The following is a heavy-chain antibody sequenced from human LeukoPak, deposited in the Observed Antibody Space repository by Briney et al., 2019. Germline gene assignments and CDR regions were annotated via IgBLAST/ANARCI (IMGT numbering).Heavy chain of an antibody. D-gene: IGHD3-10*01. CDR1: GFAFSSYG. V-gene: IGHV3-30*18. CDR2: ISYDGSNK. Sequence: PGGSLRLSCAASGFAFSSYGMHWVRQAPGKGLEWVAVISYDGSNKYYADSVKGRFTISRDNSKNTLYLQMNSLRAEDTAVYYCAKDYYGSVDYWGQGTLVTVSS. J-gene: IGHJ4*02. CDR3: AKDYYGSVDY.